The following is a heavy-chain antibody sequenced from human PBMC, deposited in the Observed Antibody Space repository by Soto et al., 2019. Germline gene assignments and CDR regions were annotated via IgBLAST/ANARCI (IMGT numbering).Heavy chain of an antibody. CDR2: IRSKANNYAT. Sequence: EVQLVESGGGLVQPGGSLKLSCAASGFTFSGSAMHWVRQASGKGLEWVGRIRSKANNYATAYGASVKGRFTISRDDSKNTAYLQMNSLTTEDTAVYYCSRQASDFWSSKPQYYMDVWGKGTTVTVSS. D-gene: IGHD3-3*01. CDR3: SRQASDFWSSKPQYYMDV. V-gene: IGHV3-73*01. J-gene: IGHJ6*03. CDR1: GFTFSGSA.